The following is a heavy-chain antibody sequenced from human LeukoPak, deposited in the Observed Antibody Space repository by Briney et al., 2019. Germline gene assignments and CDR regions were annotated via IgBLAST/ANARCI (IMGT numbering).Heavy chain of an antibody. CDR3: ARDLGLFWSSSRLFDY. J-gene: IGHJ4*02. V-gene: IGHV1-18*04. Sequence: ASVKVSCKASGYTFTGYYMHWVRQAPGQVLEWMGWISAYNGNTNYAQKLQGRVTMTTDTSTSTAHMELRSLRSDDTAVYYCARDLGLFWSSSRLFDYWGQGTLVTVSS. CDR1: GYTFTGYY. D-gene: IGHD3-3*01. CDR2: ISAYNGNT.